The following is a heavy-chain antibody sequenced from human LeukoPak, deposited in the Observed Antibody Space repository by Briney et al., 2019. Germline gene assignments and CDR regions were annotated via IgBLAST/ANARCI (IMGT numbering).Heavy chain of an antibody. D-gene: IGHD6-19*01. CDR3: AIRYSSGWSRLGGAFDI. CDR2: IYYSGST. CDR1: GGSISSYY. J-gene: IGHJ3*02. Sequence: SETLSLTCTVSGGSISSYYWSWIRQPPGKGLEWIGYIYYSGSTNYNPSLKSRVTISVDTSKNQFSLKLSSVTAADTAVYYCAIRYSSGWSRLGGAFDIWGQGTMVTVSS. V-gene: IGHV4-59*12.